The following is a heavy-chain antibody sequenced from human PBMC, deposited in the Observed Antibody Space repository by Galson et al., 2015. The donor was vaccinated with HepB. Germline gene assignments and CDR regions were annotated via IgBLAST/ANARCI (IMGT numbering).Heavy chain of an antibody. CDR1: GFTVSSNY. D-gene: IGHD5-12*01. J-gene: IGHJ6*02. CDR3: ARDRQRYRGLGYYYYYGMDV. CDR2: IYSGGST. V-gene: IGHV3-53*01. Sequence: SLRLSCAASGFTVSSNYMSWVRQAPGKGLEWVSVIYSGGSTYYADSVKGRFTISRDNSKNTLYLQMNSLRAEDTAVYYCARDRQRYRGLGYYYYYGMDVWGQGTTVTVAS.